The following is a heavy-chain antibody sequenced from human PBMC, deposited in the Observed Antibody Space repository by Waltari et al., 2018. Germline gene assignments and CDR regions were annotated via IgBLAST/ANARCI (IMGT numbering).Heavy chain of an antibody. J-gene: IGHJ4*02. CDR2: ISGRGGST. Sequence: EVQLVESGGGLVQPGGSLRLSCAASGFTFSSYAMSWVRQAPGKGLEWVSAISGRGGSTYYADSVNGRFTISRDNSKTTLYLQMNSLRAEDTAVSYCATYGSYIFDCWCQGTLVTVSS. V-gene: IGHV3-23*04. CDR3: ATYGSYIFDC. D-gene: IGHD1-26*01. CDR1: GFTFSSYA.